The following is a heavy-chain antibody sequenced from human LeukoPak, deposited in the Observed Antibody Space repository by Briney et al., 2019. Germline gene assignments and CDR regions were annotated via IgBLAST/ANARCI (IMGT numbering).Heavy chain of an antibody. CDR2: IGGLGSST. J-gene: IGHJ4*02. Sequence: GGSLRLSCEASGFTFSSHAMAWVRQAPGKGLEWVSAIGGLGSSTYYADSVKGRFTISRDNSKNTVYMGMNSLRAEDTALYYCARDPGVVASDYFDFWGQGILVTVSS. V-gene: IGHV3-23*01. CDR1: GFTFSSHA. D-gene: IGHD3-3*01. CDR3: ARDPGVVASDYFDF.